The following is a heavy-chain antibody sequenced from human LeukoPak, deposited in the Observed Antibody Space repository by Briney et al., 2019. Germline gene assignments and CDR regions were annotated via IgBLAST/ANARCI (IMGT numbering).Heavy chain of an antibody. CDR1: GFIFSSYS. D-gene: IGHD5-12*01. Sequence: GGSLRLSCAASGFIFSSYSMNWVRQAPGKGLEWVSSISSSSSYIHYADSVKGRFTISRDNAKNSLYLQMNSLRAEDTAVYYCARGRYSGYDRPNYFDYWGQGTLVTVSS. V-gene: IGHV3-21*01. J-gene: IGHJ4*02. CDR3: ARGRYSGYDRPNYFDY. CDR2: ISSSSSYI.